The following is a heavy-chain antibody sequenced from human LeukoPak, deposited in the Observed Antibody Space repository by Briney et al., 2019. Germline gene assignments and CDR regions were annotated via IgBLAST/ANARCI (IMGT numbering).Heavy chain of an antibody. J-gene: IGHJ4*02. CDR3: ARWNYVSGGWALDC. V-gene: IGHV3-48*03. Sequence: PGGSLRLSCTASGFTFSTYEMNWVRQAPGKGLEWVSYISGSGYPIYYADSVKGRFTISRDNAKNSLYLQMNSLRAEDTAIYYCARWNYVSGGWALDCWGQGTLVTVSS. D-gene: IGHD3-10*01. CDR1: GFTFSTYE. CDR2: ISGSGYPI.